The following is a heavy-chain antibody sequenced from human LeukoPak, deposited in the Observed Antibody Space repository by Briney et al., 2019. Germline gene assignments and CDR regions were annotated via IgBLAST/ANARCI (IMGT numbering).Heavy chain of an antibody. Sequence: IXXVXXAXGQGLEXMXRIIPIFGTANYAQKFQGRVTITTDESTSTAYMELSSLRSEDTAVYYCARMTARSANYMDVWGKGTTVTVSS. V-gene: IGHV1-69*05. CDR2: IIPIFGTA. J-gene: IGHJ6*03. CDR3: ARMTARSANYMDV. D-gene: IGHD2-15*01.